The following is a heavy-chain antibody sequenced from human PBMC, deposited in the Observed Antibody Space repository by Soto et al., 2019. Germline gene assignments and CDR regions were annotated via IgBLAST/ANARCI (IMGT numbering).Heavy chain of an antibody. CDR3: SRHRCSGGSCYYGPLDY. CDR2: IYPGDSDT. D-gene: IGHD2-15*01. Sequence: PGESLKISCKGSGYSFTSYWIGWVRQMPGKGLEWMGIIYPGDSDTRYSPSFQGQVTISADKSISTAYLQWSSLKASDTAMYYWSRHRCSGGSCYYGPLDYWGQGTLVTVSS. J-gene: IGHJ4*02. CDR1: GYSFTSYW. V-gene: IGHV5-51*01.